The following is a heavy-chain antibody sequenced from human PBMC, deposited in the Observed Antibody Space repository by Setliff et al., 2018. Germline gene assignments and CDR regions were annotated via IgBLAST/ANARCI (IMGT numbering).Heavy chain of an antibody. J-gene: IGHJ6*03. Sequence: PGGSLRLSCAASGFTFSSYTMSWVRQAPGKGLEWVANIKEDGSEEYYVDSVKGRFTISRDNSKHTLYLQMNSLRAEDTAVYYCARGEASDTLSSGWGDYYYYYYMDVWGKGTTVTVSS. CDR2: IKEDGSEE. CDR1: GFTFSSYT. V-gene: IGHV3-7*03. D-gene: IGHD6-19*01. CDR3: ARGEASDTLSSGWGDYYYYYYMDV.